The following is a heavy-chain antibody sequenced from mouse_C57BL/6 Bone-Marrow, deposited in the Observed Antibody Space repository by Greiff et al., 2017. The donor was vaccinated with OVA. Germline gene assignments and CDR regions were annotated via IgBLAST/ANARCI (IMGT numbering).Heavy chain of an antibody. CDR1: GFTFSSYA. J-gene: IGHJ1*03. Sequence: EVQGVESGGGLVKPGGSLKLSCAASGFTFSSYAMSWVRQTPEKRLEWVATISDGGSYTYYPDNVKGRFTISRDNAKNNLYLQMSHLKSEDTAMYYGARDRNYVDWYFDVWGTGTTVTVSS. V-gene: IGHV5-4*01. CDR3: ARDRNYVDWYFDV. CDR2: ISDGGSYT. D-gene: IGHD1-1*01.